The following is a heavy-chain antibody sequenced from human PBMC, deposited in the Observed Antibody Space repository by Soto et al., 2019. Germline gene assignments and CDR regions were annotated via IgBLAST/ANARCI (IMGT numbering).Heavy chain of an antibody. J-gene: IGHJ4*02. Sequence: ASVKVSCKASGGTFSSYAISWVRQAPGQGLEWMGGIIPIFGTANYAQKFQGRVTITADESTSTAYMELSSLRSEDTAVYYCARVRIGTTSYYFDYWGQGTRVTVSS. CDR2: IIPIFGTA. V-gene: IGHV1-69*13. CDR3: ARVRIGTTSYYFDY. D-gene: IGHD1-7*01. CDR1: GGTFSSYA.